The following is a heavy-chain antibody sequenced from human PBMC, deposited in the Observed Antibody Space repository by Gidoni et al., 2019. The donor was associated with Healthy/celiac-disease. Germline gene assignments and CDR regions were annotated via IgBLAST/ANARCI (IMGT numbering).Heavy chain of an antibody. V-gene: IGHV4-34*01. CDR3: ARGTYYDFWSGYPVGYYYGMDV. D-gene: IGHD3-3*01. J-gene: IGHJ6*02. Sequence: QVQLQQWGAGLLKPSETLSLTCAVYGGSFSGYYWSWIRQPPGKGLEWLGEINHSGSTNYNPSLKSRVTISVDTSKNQFSLKLSSVTAADTAVYYCARGTYYDFWSGYPVGYYYGMDVWGQGTTVTVSS. CDR2: INHSGST. CDR1: GGSFSGYY.